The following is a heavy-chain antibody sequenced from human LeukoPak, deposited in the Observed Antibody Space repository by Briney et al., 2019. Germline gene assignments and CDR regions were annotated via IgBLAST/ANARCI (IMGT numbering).Heavy chain of an antibody. V-gene: IGHV1-69*13. CDR2: IIPIFGTA. D-gene: IGHD6-13*01. CDR3: ARSASEAAAGEDWFDP. Sequence: ASVKVSCKASGGTFSSYAISWVRQAPGQGLEWMGGIIPIFGTANYAQKFQGRVTITADESTSTAYMELSSLRSEDTAVYYCARSASEAAAGEDWFDPWGQGTLVTVSS. CDR1: GGTFSSYA. J-gene: IGHJ5*02.